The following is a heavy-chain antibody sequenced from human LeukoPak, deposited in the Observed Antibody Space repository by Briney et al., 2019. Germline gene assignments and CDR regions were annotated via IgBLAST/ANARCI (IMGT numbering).Heavy chain of an antibody. D-gene: IGHD1-26*01. CDR3: ARDPSPIMGANFHF. V-gene: IGHV3-7*01. Sequence: PGGSLRLSCAASGFTFTSDWMNWVRQAPGKGLEWVASINQDGSMKYYVDSVKGRFTISRDNAKNSLYLQMNSLTAEDTAVYYCARDPSPIMGANFHFWGQGTLVTVSS. CDR2: INQDGSMK. CDR1: GFTFTSDW. J-gene: IGHJ4*02.